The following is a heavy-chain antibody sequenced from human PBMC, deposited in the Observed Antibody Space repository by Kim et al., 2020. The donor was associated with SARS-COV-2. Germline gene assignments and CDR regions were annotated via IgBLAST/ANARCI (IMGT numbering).Heavy chain of an antibody. Sequence: GGSLRLSCAVSGFTVSGNYMSWVRQAPGKGLEWVSVLYSGGNTYYADPVKGRFTISRDSSKNTLYLQMNSLRVEDTAVYYCARGLYCRSTNCYKGVDAFDVWGKGTMVTVSS. CDR3: ARGLYCRSTNCYKGVDAFDV. J-gene: IGHJ3*01. CDR2: LYSGGNT. D-gene: IGHD2-2*02. V-gene: IGHV3-53*01. CDR1: GFTVSGNY.